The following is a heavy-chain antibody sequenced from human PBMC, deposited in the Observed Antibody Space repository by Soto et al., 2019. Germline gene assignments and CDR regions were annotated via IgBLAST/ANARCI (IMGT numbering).Heavy chain of an antibody. V-gene: IGHV3-21*01. J-gene: IGHJ4*02. D-gene: IGHD3-22*01. CDR3: ARPPNYYDSRGYYGY. Sequence: GGSLRLSCAASGFTFSTYTMNWVRQAPGKGLEWVSSISSGSNYIYYADSVKGRFTISRDNAKNSLYLQMNSLRAEDTAVYYCARPPNYYDSRGYYGYWGLGTLVTVSS. CDR1: GFTFSTYT. CDR2: ISSGSNYI.